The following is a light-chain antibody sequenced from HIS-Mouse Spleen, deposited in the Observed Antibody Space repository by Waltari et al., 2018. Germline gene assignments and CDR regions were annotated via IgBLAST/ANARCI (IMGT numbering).Light chain of an antibody. CDR3: CSYAGSYTGV. V-gene: IGLV2-11*01. Sequence: QSALTPPRSVAGSPGPSVPISCTGTISDVGGSYYLHWYQQPPGKAPKLMIYDVSKRPSGVPDRFSGSKSGNTASLTISGLQAEDEADYYCCSYAGSYTGVFGTGTKVTVL. CDR1: ISDVGGSYY. CDR2: DVS. J-gene: IGLJ1*01.